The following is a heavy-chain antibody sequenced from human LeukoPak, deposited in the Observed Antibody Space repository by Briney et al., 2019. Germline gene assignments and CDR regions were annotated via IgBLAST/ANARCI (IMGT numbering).Heavy chain of an antibody. V-gene: IGHV1-2*02. CDR1: GYTFTAYY. Sequence: GASVKVSCKPSGYTFTAYYTHWVRQAPGQGLEWMGWIDPRNGGTHYAQKFQGRVTMTRDTSISTAYMELSRLRSDDTAVYYCARGYSGSYYEAFDIWGQGTMVTASS. CDR2: IDPRNGGT. J-gene: IGHJ3*02. CDR3: ARGYSGSYYEAFDI. D-gene: IGHD1-26*01.